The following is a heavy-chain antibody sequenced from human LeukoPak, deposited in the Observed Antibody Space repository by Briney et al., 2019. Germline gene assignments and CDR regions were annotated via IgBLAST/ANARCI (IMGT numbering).Heavy chain of an antibody. V-gene: IGHV3-30*02. CDR2: IRYDGSNK. J-gene: IGHJ4*02. CDR1: GFTFSSYG. CDR3: AKEVAVTMVRGVIPYFDY. Sequence: GGSLRLSCAASGFTFSSYGMHWVRQAPGKGLEWVAFIRYDGSNKYYADSVKGRFTISRDNSKNTVYLQMNSLRAEDTAVYYCAKEVAVTMVRGVIPYFDYWGQGTLVTVSS. D-gene: IGHD3-10*01.